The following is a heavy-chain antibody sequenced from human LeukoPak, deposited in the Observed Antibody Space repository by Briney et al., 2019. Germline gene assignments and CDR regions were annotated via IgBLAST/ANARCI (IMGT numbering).Heavy chain of an antibody. CDR2: ISYTSSYI. J-gene: IGHJ4*02. Sequence: GGSLRLSCAASGFTFSTYTMNWVRQAPGKGLEWASSISYTSSYIYYADSVKGRFAISRDNAKNSLYLQMNSLRAEDTAVYYCARGSYGDFDYWGQGTLVTVSS. CDR1: GFTFSTYT. D-gene: IGHD4-17*01. V-gene: IGHV3-21*01. CDR3: ARGSYGDFDY.